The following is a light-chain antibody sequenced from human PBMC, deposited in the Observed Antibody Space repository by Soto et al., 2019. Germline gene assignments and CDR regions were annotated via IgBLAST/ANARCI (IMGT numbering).Light chain of an antibody. CDR2: GAS. CDR3: KQLYTYPLT. Sequence: EIVMTQSPATLSVSPGERATLSCRASQSVSSNLAWYQQKPGQAPRLLIYGASTRATGIPARFSGSGSGTEFTLTITSLQPEDFAAYYCKQLYTYPLTFGGGTKVDIK. V-gene: IGKV3-15*01. J-gene: IGKJ4*01. CDR1: QSVSSN.